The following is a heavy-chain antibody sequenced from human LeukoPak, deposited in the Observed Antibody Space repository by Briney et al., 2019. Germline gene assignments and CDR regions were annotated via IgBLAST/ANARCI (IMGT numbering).Heavy chain of an antibody. CDR3: ANLLLSAYYYN. V-gene: IGHV3-30*18. J-gene: IGHJ4*02. CDR2: ISYDGSNK. Sequence: PGGSLRLSCAASGFTFSSYGMHWVRQAPGKGLEWVAVISYDGSNKYYADSVKGRFTISRDNSKNTLYLQMNSLRAEDTAVYYCANLLLSAYYYNWGQGTLVTVSS. D-gene: IGHD3-3*01. CDR1: GFTFSSYG.